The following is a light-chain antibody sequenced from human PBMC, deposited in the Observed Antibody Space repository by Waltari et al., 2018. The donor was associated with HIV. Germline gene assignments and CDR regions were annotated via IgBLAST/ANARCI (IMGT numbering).Light chain of an antibody. CDR1: SSNIGCNY. V-gene: IGLV1-47*01. CDR3: TAWDASLSVWV. CDR2: RNN. Sequence: QSVLTQPPSASGTPCQWVTRSCSGSSSNIGCNYVDWYRQHPGPAPKLLIYRNNPRPSGVPDRFSGSMSGTSASLAISGLRSEDEADYYCTAWDASLSVWVFGGGTKLTVL. J-gene: IGLJ3*02.